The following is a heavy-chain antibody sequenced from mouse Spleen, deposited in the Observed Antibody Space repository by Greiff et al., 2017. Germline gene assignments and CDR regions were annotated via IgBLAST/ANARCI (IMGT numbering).Heavy chain of an antibody. CDR1: GYTFTSYW. J-gene: IGHJ3*01. Sequence: QVQLQQPGAELVKPGASVKLSCKASGYTFTSYWMHWVKQRPGQGLEWIGMIHPNSGSTNYNEKFKSKATLTVDKSSSTAYMQLSSLTSEDSAVYYCARSDITTATRAWFAYWGQGTLVTVSA. D-gene: IGHD1-2*01. V-gene: IGHV1-64*01. CDR2: IHPNSGST. CDR3: ARSDITTATRAWFAY.